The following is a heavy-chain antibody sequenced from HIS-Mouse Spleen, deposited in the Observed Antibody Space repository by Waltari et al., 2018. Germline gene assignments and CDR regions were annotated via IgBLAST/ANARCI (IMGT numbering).Heavy chain of an antibody. CDR2: IYYSGST. D-gene: IGHD6-19*01. CDR3: ARVKASGWYRY. Sequence: QLQLQESGPGLVKPSETLSLTCTVSGGSISSSSYYWGWIRQPPGKGLEWIGSIYYSGSTYYNPSLKSRVTISVDTSKNQFSLKLSSVTAADTAVYYCARVKASGWYRYWGQGTLVTVSS. CDR1: GGSISSSSYY. J-gene: IGHJ4*02. V-gene: IGHV4-39*07.